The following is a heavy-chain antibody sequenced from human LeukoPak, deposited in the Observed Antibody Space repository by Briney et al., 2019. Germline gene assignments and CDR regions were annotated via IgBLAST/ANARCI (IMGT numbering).Heavy chain of an antibody. Sequence: SVTVSFTASGGTFTSYAISWVRQAPGQGMEWMGRIIPILGIANYAQKFQGRVTITADKSTSTAYMELSSLRSEDTAVYYCARGSDGGNSDYWGQGTLVTVSS. J-gene: IGHJ4*02. D-gene: IGHD4-23*01. CDR3: ARGSDGGNSDY. CDR1: GGTFTSYA. V-gene: IGHV1-69*04. CDR2: IIPILGIA.